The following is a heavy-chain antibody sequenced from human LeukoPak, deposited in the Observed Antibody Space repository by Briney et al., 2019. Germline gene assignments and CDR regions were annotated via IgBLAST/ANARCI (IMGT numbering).Heavy chain of an antibody. Sequence: GGSLRLSCAASGFTFSSYWMHWVRQAPGKGLVWVSRINSDGSSTSYADSVKGRFTISRDNAKNTLYLQMNSLRAEDTAVYYCARVAVATGWFDLWGQGTLVPVSS. J-gene: IGHJ5*02. CDR1: GFTFSSYW. V-gene: IGHV3-74*01. CDR2: INSDGSST. CDR3: ARVAVATGWFDL. D-gene: IGHD5-12*01.